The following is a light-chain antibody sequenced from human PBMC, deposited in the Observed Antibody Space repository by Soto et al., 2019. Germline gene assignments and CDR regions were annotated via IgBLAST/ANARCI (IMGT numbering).Light chain of an antibody. V-gene: IGKV3-15*01. CDR2: GAF. J-gene: IGKJ4*01. CDR3: QQYKKWPPLT. CDR1: QSVSYN. Sequence: EIVLTQSPATLSVSPGETATLSCRASQSVSYNLAWYQQKPGHGPRLLIYGAFTRATGIPARFSGSGSGTEFTLTISSLQSEDFAVYYCQQYKKWPPLTFGGGTKVEIK.